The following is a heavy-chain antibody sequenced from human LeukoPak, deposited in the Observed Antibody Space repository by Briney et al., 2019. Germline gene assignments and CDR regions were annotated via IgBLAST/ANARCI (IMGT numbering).Heavy chain of an antibody. CDR2: IKQDGSEK. CDR1: GFMFRSYW. CDR3: ARDQSIPNLDAFDI. J-gene: IGHJ3*02. V-gene: IGHV3-7*05. D-gene: IGHD1-14*01. Sequence: GGSLRLSCAASGFMFRSYWMTWVRKAPGKGLEWVANIKQDGSEKNYLDSVRRRFTISRDDARNSLYLQMNSLRVEDTAVYYCARDQSIPNLDAFDIWGQGTMVTVSS.